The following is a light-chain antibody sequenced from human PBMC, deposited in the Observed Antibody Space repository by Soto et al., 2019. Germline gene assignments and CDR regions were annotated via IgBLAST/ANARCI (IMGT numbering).Light chain of an antibody. Sequence: CASSTGAVTSGHWPNWFQQKPGQAPRSLIYSTSNKHSWTPARFSGSLLGGKAALTLSGVQPEDEAEYYCLLFFGVSQGVFGTGTKLTVL. CDR1: TGAVTSGHW. CDR3: LLFFGVSQGV. V-gene: IGLV7-43*01. CDR2: STS. J-gene: IGLJ1*01.